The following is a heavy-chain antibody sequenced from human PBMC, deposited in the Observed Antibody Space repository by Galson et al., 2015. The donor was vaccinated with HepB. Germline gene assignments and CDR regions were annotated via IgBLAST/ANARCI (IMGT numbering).Heavy chain of an antibody. J-gene: IGHJ4*02. Sequence: SLRLSCAASGFTFSSSGVPTVRQAPGKGLEWVAVISYDGSNKYYADSVKGRFTISRDNSKNTLYLQMNSLRAEDTAVYYCAKDPGYSSWFYDYWGQGTLVTFSS. CDR1: GFTFSSSG. CDR3: AKDPGYSSWFYDY. V-gene: IGHV3-30*18. CDR2: ISYDGSNK. D-gene: IGHD6-13*01.